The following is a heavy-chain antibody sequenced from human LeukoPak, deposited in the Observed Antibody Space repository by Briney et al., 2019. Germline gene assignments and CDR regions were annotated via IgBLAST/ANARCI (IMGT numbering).Heavy chain of an antibody. J-gene: IGHJ4*02. D-gene: IGHD3-10*01. CDR2: INHSGST. V-gene: IGHV4-34*01. CDR1: GGSFSGYY. CDR3: ASRRLWFGELTPVSYFDY. Sequence: PSETLSLTCAVYGGSFSGYYWSWIRQPPGKGLEWIGEINHSGSTNYNPSLKSRVTISVDTSKNQFSLKLSSVTAADTAVCYCASRRLWFGELTPVSYFDYWGQGTLVTVSS.